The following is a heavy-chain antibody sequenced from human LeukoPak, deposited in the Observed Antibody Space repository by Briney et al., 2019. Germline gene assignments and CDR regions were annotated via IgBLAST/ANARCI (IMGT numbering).Heavy chain of an antibody. J-gene: IGHJ4*02. CDR2: ISNDGGGT. CDR1: GFIFNNYG. D-gene: IGHD3-22*01. V-gene: IGHV3-23*01. CDR3: AKGSSGYFFDL. Sequence: PGGSLRLSCAASGFIFNNYGLAWVRQAPGKGLEWVSAISNDGGGTTYADVVKGRFSVSRDNSKNTLFLQMNSLRAEDTALYYCAKGSSGYFFDLWGQGTLVTVSS.